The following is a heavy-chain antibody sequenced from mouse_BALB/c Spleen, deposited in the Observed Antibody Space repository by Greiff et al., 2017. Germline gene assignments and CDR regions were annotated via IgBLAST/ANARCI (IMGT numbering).Heavy chain of an antibody. CDR1: GFSLTSYG. J-gene: IGHJ3*01. CDR3: ARDDDYDQKAWFAY. CDR2: IWAGGST. Sequence: VKLQESGPGLVAPSQSLSITCTVSGFSLTSYGVHWVRQPPGKGLEWLGVIWAGGSTNYNSALMSRLSISKDNSKSQVFLKMNSLQTDDTAMYYCARDDDYDQKAWFAYWGQGTLVTVSA. D-gene: IGHD2-4*01. V-gene: IGHV2-9*02.